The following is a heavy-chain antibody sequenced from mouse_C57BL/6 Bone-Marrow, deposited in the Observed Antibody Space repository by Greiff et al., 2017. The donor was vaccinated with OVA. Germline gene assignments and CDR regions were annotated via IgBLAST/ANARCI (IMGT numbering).Heavy chain of an antibody. V-gene: IGHV1-22*01. CDR3: ARIYYSNYDWYFDV. D-gene: IGHD2-5*01. CDR1: GYTFTDYN. Sequence: EVQLQQSGPELVKPGASVKMSCKASGYTFTDYNMNWVKQSHGKSLEWIGYINPNNGGTSYNQKFKGKATLTVNKSSSTAYMELRSLTSEDSAVYYCARIYYSNYDWYFDVWGTGTTVTVSS. CDR2: INPNNGGT. J-gene: IGHJ1*03.